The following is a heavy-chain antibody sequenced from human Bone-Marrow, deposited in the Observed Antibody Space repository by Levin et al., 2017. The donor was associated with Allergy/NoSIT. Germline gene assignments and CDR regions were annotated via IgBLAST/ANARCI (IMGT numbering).Heavy chain of an antibody. CDR1: GYTLTELS. Sequence: VASVKVSCKVSGYTLTELSIHWVRQAPGKGLEWMGGFDREDDGEAIYAQKFQGRVTMTEDTSTDTAYMELDRLRSDDTAVYYCTTDGSYYDSSGQEYYFESWGQGTLVTVSS. V-gene: IGHV1-24*01. D-gene: IGHD3-22*01. CDR2: FDREDDGEA. CDR3: TTDGSYYDSSGQEYYFES. J-gene: IGHJ4*02.